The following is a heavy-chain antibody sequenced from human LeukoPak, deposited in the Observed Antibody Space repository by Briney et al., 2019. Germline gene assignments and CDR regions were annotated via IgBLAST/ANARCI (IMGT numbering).Heavy chain of an antibody. CDR3: ARAKYYYYYYMDV. CDR2: IYYSGST. CDR1: GGSISSYY. Sequence: SETLSLTCTVPGGSISSYYWSWIRQPPGKGLEWIGYIYYSGSTNYNPSLKSRVTISVDTSKNQFSLKLSSVTAADTAVYYCARAKYYYYYYMDVWGKGTTVTISS. J-gene: IGHJ6*03. V-gene: IGHV4-59*01.